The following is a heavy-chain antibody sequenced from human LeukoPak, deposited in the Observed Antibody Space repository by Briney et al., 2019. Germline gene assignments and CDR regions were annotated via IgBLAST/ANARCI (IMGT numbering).Heavy chain of an antibody. D-gene: IGHD4-23*01. Sequence: SETLSLTCTVSGGPISSYYWSWIRQPPGKGLEWIGYIYYSGSTNYNPSLKSRVTISVDTSKNQFSLKLSSVTAADTAVYYCAGGLNWFDPWGQGTLVTVSS. CDR2: IYYSGST. J-gene: IGHJ5*02. CDR1: GGPISSYY. V-gene: IGHV4-59*08. CDR3: AGGLNWFDP.